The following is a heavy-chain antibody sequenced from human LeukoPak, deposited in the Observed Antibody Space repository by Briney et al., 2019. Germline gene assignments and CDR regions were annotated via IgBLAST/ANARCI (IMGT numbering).Heavy chain of an antibody. D-gene: IGHD6-13*01. CDR1: GYTFTSYY. V-gene: IGHV1-46*01. Sequence: ASVKVSCKASGYTFTSYYMHWVRQAPGQGLEWMGIINPSGGSTSYAQKFQGRVTMTRDMSTSTVYMELSSLRSEDTAVYYCVWYSSSWYGGSGFDPWGQGTLVTVSS. J-gene: IGHJ5*02. CDR3: VWYSSSWYGGSGFDP. CDR2: INPSGGST.